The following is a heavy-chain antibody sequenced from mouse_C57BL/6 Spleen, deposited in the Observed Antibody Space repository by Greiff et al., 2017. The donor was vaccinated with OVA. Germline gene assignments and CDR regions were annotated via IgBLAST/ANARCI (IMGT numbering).Heavy chain of an antibody. CDR2: IYPSDSET. Sequence: VQLQQPGAELVRPGSSVKLSCKASGYTFTSYWMDWVKQRPGQGLEWIGNIYPSDSETHYNQKFKDKATLTVDKSSSTAYMQLSSLTSEDSAVYYCATYYYGSSLRYFDVWGTGTTVTVSS. CDR3: ATYYYGSSLRYFDV. J-gene: IGHJ1*03. D-gene: IGHD1-1*01. CDR1: GYTFTSYW. V-gene: IGHV1-61*01.